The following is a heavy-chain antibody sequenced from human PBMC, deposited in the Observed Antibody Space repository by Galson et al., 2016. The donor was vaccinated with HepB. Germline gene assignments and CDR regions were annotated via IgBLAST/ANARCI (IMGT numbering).Heavy chain of an antibody. V-gene: IGHV1-69*13. D-gene: IGHD2-8*01. CDR1: GGTLSSFS. Sequence: SVKVSCKASGGTLSSFSISWVRQVPGQGLERMGGIFPISGIANYAQKFQGRVTITADESTNTAYMELSSLRFEDTAVYYCARDPRGYCSNGVCWDWYFDLWGRGTLVTVSS. J-gene: IGHJ2*01. CDR2: IFPISGIA. CDR3: ARDPRGYCSNGVCWDWYFDL.